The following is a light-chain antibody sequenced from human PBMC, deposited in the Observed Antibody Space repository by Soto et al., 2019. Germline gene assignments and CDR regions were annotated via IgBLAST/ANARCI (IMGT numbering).Light chain of an antibody. CDR2: DVS. V-gene: IGLV2-14*03. CDR3: CSYSRSSPYV. J-gene: IGLJ1*01. Sequence: QSVLTQPASVSGSPGQSITISCTGTNNEVGTYNYVSWYQHHPGKVPRLMIFDVSNRPSGVSNRFSGSKSGNTASLTISGLQAEDEADYYCCSYSRSSPYVFGAGTKVTVL. CDR1: NNEVGTYNY.